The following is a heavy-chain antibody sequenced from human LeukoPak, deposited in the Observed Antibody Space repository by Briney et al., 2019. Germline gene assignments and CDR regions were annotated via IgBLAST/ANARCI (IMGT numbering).Heavy chain of an antibody. CDR3: ATSPMRLRLGELSPRGAFDI. D-gene: IGHD3-16*02. V-gene: IGHV1-24*01. CDR1: GYTLTELS. J-gene: IGHJ3*02. CDR2: FDPEDGET. Sequence: ASVKVSCKVSGYTLTELSMHWVRQAPGKGLEWMGGFDPEDGETIYAQKFQGRVTMTEDTSTDTAYMELSSLRSEDTAVYYCATSPMRLRLGELSPRGAFDIWGQGTMVTVSS.